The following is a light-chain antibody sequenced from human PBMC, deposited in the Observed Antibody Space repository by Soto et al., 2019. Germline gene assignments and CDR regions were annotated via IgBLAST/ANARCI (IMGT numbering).Light chain of an antibody. Sequence: QSALTQPASVSGSPGQSITISCTGTSSDVGSHNFVSWYRQHPGKAPELIIYEVTTRPSGVSHRFSGSKSGNTASLTISGLQAEDEADYYCYSYVGSISFGGGTKVTVL. CDR1: SSDVGSHNF. CDR2: EVT. CDR3: YSYVGSIS. V-gene: IGLV2-23*02. J-gene: IGLJ2*01.